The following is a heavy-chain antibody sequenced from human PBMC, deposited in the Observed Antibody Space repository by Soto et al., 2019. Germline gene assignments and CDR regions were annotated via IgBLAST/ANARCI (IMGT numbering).Heavy chain of an antibody. J-gene: IGHJ4*02. CDR1: GFTFTNYW. Sequence: EVQLVESGGGLVQAGGSLRLSCAASGFTFTNYWTHWVRQAPGKGLVWVSRIKSDGSRTSYADSVTGRFTISRDNAKNTLYLQMNILRVEDTALYYCARETYRSFYFDYWGQGTLVTVSS. CDR3: ARETYRSFYFDY. CDR2: IKSDGSRT. D-gene: IGHD3-10*01. V-gene: IGHV3-74*01.